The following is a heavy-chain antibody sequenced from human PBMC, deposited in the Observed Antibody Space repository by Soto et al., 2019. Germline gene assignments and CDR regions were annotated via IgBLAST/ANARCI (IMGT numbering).Heavy chain of an antibody. J-gene: IGHJ4*02. CDR3: ARGSTDSYPVSRIFDF. D-gene: IGHD4-17*01. CDR2: ITDSGGDA. Sequence: GGSLRLSCAASGFTFSTYAMSWFRQAPGEGLEWVSTITDSGGDAKYADSVRGRFAISRDDSKKTLYLQMSSLTAEDSAIYYCARGSTDSYPVSRIFDFWGRGTLVTVSS. V-gene: IGHV3-23*01. CDR1: GFTFSTYA.